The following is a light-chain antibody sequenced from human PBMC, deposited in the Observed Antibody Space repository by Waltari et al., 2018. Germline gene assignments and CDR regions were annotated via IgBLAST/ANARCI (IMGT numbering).Light chain of an antibody. CDR2: WAS. V-gene: IGKV4-1*01. CDR3: QQYYGSPLT. Sequence: DIVMTQSPDSLAGSLGERATINCMASQSVLSSSNNKNYLAWYQQKPGQPPKLLIYWASTRESGVPDRFSGGGSGTDFTLTISSLQAEDVAVYYCQQYYGSPLTFGGGTKVEIK. J-gene: IGKJ4*01. CDR1: QSVLSSSNNKNY.